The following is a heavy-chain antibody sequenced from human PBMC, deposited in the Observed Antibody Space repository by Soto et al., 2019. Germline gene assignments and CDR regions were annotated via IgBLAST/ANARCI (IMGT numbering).Heavy chain of an antibody. V-gene: IGHV4-31*03. J-gene: IGHJ4*02. CDR3: ARTYYYDSSGSRGDY. Sequence: SETLSLTCTVSGGSISSGGYYWSWIRQHPGKGLEWIGYIYYSGSTYYNPSLKSRVTVSVDTSKNQFSLKLSSVTAADTAVYYCARTYYYDSSGSRGDYWGQGTLVTVSS. D-gene: IGHD3-22*01. CDR2: IYYSGST. CDR1: GGSISSGGYY.